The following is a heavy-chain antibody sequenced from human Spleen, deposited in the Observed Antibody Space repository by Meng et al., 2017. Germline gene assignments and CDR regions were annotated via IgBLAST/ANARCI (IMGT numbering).Heavy chain of an antibody. Sequence: QVPLQGSGPGLVKPSGTLSLTCAVSGASISSDNWWSWVRQPPGKGLEWIGEIYHSGSTNYNPSLKSRITISVGKPKNQFSLTLSSVTAADTAVYYCTKNDFYCLGYWGQGTLVTVSS. CDR2: IYHSGST. V-gene: IGHV4-4*02. CDR3: TKNDFYCLGY. J-gene: IGHJ4*02. D-gene: IGHD2-21*01. CDR1: GASISSDNW.